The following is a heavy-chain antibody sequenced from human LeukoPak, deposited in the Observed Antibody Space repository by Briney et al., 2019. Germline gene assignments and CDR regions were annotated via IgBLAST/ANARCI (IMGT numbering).Heavy chain of an antibody. CDR1: GYTFTGYY. Sequence: ASVKVSCKASGYTFTGYYMHWVRQAPGKGLEYVSAISSNGGSTYYANSVKGRFTISRDNSKNTLYLQMGSLRAEDMAVYYCARATVTLPDYWGQGTLVTVSS. V-gene: IGHV3-64*01. D-gene: IGHD4-17*01. CDR2: ISSNGGST. CDR3: ARATVTLPDY. J-gene: IGHJ4*02.